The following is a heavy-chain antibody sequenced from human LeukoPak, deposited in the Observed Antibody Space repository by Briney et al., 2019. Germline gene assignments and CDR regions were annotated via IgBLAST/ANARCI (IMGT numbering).Heavy chain of an antibody. CDR2: ISAYNGNT. V-gene: IGHV1-18*01. CDR3: ARSGLRTVYYYYGMDV. Sequence: ASVKVSCKASGYTFTSYGISWVRQAPGQGLEWMGWISAYNGNTNYAQKLQGRVTMTTDTSTSTAYMELRSLRSDGTAVYYCARSGLRTVYYYYGMDVWGQGTTVTVSS. D-gene: IGHD5-12*01. CDR1: GYTFTSYG. J-gene: IGHJ6*02.